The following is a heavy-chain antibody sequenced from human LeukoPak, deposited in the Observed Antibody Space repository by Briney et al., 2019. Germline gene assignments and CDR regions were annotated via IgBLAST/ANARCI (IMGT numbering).Heavy chain of an antibody. CDR1: GWSFNDHY. CDR3: ARGQVPAARGYNWFDP. D-gene: IGHD2-2*01. V-gene: IGHV4-34*01. Sequence: PSETLSLTCAVYGWSFNDHYWNWIRQPPGKGLEWIGETNARGDTNFNPSLKSRVTISVDTSKNQFSLTLSSMIAADTAVYYCARGQVPAARGYNWFDPWGQGTLVTVSS. CDR2: TNARGDT. J-gene: IGHJ5*02.